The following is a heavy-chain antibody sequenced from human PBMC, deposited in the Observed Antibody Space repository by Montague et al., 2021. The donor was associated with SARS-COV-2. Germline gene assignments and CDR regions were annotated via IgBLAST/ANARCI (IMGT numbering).Heavy chain of an antibody. Sequence: SETLSLTCAASGGSFSGFYWSWVRQSPGKRLEWIGDVNHSESTNYNPSLKGRVTISVDRSKNQFSLRLRSVTAADTAVYYCAGGRGLYYESSGGLYYMDVWGEGTTVTVSS. J-gene: IGHJ6*03. D-gene: IGHD3-22*01. CDR3: AGGRGLYYESSGGLYYMDV. CDR1: GGSFSGFY. V-gene: IGHV4-34*01. CDR2: VNHSEST.